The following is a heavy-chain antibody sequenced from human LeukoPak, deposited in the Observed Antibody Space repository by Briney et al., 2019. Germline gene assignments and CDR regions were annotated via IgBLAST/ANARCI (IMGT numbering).Heavy chain of an antibody. V-gene: IGHV3-53*01. Sequence: GGSLRLSCAASGFTVSSNYMSWVHQAPGKGLEWVSVIYSGGSTYYADSVKGRFTISRDNSKNTLYLQMNSLRAEDTAVYYCARVMGGTLSYYYYYMDVWGKGTTVTVSS. CDR1: GFTVSSNY. CDR2: IYSGGST. J-gene: IGHJ6*03. D-gene: IGHD6-19*01. CDR3: ARVMGGTLSYYYYYMDV.